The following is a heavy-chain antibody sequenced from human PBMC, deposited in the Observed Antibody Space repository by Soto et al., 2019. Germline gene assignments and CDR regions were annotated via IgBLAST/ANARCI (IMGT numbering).Heavy chain of an antibody. J-gene: IGHJ6*02. V-gene: IGHV3-30-3*01. CDR1: GFTFSRYV. D-gene: IGHD3-10*01. CDR3: ARDLEYYGSGTHYNLHYYHGMDV. CDR2: IAYDGSNE. Sequence: QVQLVESGGGVVQPGRSLRLSCAASGFTFSRYVMHWVRQAPGKGLEWVTVIAYDGSNEYYADSVKDRFTISRDNSNNTLYLQMNSLRAEDTAIYYCARDLEYYGSGTHYNLHYYHGMDVWGQGTTVTVSS.